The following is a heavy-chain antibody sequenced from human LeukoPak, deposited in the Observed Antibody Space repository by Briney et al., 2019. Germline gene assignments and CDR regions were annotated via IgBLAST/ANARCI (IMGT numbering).Heavy chain of an antibody. CDR1: GDSISSYY. Sequence: SETLSLTCTVSGDSISSYYWSWIRQPPGKGLEWIGYIYYGGSTNYNPPLKSRVSISVDRSKNQFSLKLSSVTAADTAVYYCAREGCSGGSCSSRFDPWGQGTLVTVSS. J-gene: IGHJ5*02. D-gene: IGHD2-15*01. CDR2: IYYGGST. V-gene: IGHV4-59*01. CDR3: AREGCSGGSCSSRFDP.